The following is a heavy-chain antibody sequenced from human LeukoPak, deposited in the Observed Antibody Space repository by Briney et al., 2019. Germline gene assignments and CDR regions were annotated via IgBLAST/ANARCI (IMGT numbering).Heavy chain of an antibody. CDR1: GFTFSSYG. V-gene: IGHV3-9*01. CDR3: AKSLVLDWLSPFDY. Sequence: PGGSLRLSCAASGFTFSSYGMHWVRQAPGKGLEWVSGISWNSGSIGYADSVKGRFTISRDNAKKSLYLQMNSLRAEDTALYYCAKSLVLDWLSPFDYWGQGTLVTVSS. D-gene: IGHD3-9*01. J-gene: IGHJ4*02. CDR2: ISWNSGSI.